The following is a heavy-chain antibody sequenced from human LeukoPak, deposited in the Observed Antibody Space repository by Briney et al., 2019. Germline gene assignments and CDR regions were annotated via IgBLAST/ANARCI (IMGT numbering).Heavy chain of an antibody. J-gene: IGHJ4*02. Sequence: GGTLRLSCAASGFTFSSYGMDWVRQAPGKGLEWVSSITTSSSYIYYADSVKGRFTISRDNARNSLYLQMDSLRAEDTAVYYCARGTSIAARASYQYWGQGTLVTVSS. D-gene: IGHD6-6*01. CDR2: ITTSSSYI. V-gene: IGHV3-21*01. CDR3: ARGTSIAARASYQY. CDR1: GFTFSSYG.